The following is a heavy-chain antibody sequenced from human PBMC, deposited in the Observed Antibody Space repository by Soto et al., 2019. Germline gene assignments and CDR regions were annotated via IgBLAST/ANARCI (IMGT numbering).Heavy chain of an antibody. V-gene: IGHV4-59*01. J-gene: IGHJ5*02. CDR3: ARENYSWDNWFDP. Sequence: SETLSLTCTVSGGSISSYYWGWIRQPPGKGLEWIGYIYYSGSTNYNPSLKSRVTISVDTSKNQFSLKLSSVTAADTAVYYCARENYSWDNWFDPWGQGTLVTVSS. CDR2: IYYSGST. CDR1: GGSISSYY. D-gene: IGHD4-4*01.